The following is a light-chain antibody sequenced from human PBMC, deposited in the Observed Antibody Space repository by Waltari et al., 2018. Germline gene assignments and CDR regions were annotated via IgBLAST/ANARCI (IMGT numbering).Light chain of an antibody. J-gene: IGLJ2*01. Sequence: SSELTQDPAVSVALGQTVSITCQGDSLRSPYASWYQQKPGQAPILVIYGKYNRPSGIPDRFSGSSSGDTASLTISGAQAEDEADYYCHSRDSSGDHVVFGGGTKLTVL. CDR2: GKY. CDR3: HSRDSSGDHVV. V-gene: IGLV3-19*01. CDR1: SLRSPY.